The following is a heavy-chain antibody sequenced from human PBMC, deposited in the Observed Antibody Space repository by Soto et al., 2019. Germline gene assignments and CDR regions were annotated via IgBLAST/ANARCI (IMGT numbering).Heavy chain of an antibody. CDR3: ARGITIFGVVRNWFDP. CDR1: GGSFSGYY. J-gene: IGHJ5*02. CDR2: INHSGST. D-gene: IGHD3-3*01. Sequence: QVQLQQWGAGLLKPSETLSLTCAVYGGSFSGYYWSWIRQPPGKGLEWIGEINHSGSTNYNPSLKSRVTISVDTSKNQFSLKLSSVTAADTAVYYGARGITIFGVVRNWFDPWGQGTLVTVSS. V-gene: IGHV4-34*01.